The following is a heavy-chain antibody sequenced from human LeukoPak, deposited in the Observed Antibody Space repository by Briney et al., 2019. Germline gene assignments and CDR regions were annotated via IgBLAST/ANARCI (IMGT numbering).Heavy chain of an antibody. CDR2: IYHSGST. CDR1: GYSISSGYY. CDR3: ARHWGCSTSHFDY. Sequence: PSETLSLTCAVSGYSISSGYYWGWIRQPPGKGLEWIGSIYHSGSTYYNPSLKSRVTISVDTSKNQFSLKLSSVTAADTAVYYCARHWGCSTSHFDYWGQGTLVTVSS. J-gene: IGHJ4*02. V-gene: IGHV4-38-2*01. D-gene: IGHD2-2*01.